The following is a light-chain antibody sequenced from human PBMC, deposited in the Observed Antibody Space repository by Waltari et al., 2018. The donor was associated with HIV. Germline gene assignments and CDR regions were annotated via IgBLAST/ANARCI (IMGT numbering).Light chain of an antibody. CDR1: QSVRSAS. Sequence: EIVLTQSPDTLSVSPGERATLSCRASQSVRSASLAWYQQKAGQAPRLLIYGASSRAPGIPDRFSGSGAVTDFILTISRLEPEDCAVYYCQQYAASPLTFGGGTKVEIK. CDR3: QQYAASPLT. CDR2: GAS. V-gene: IGKV3-20*01. J-gene: IGKJ4*01.